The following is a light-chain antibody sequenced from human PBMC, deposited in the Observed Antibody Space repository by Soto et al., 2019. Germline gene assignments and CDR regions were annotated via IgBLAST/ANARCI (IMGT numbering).Light chain of an antibody. V-gene: IGKV1D-13*01. J-gene: IGKJ5*01. CDR3: PQHDNYPLT. CDR1: QGISSA. CDR2: DVF. Sequence: AIQVTQSPSSLSASVGDTVTITCRASQGISSAFAWYQQKPGKVPRLLIYDVFNLQSGVPSRFSGSGSGTDFTLTISRLQPEDFVTYSCPQHDNYPLTFGQGTLLEVK.